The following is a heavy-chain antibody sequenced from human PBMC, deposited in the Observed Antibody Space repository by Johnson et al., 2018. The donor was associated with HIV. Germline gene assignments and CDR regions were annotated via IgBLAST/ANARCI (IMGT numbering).Heavy chain of an antibody. D-gene: IGHD7-27*01. CDR1: GFTFSSYD. Sequence: VQLVESGGGLVQPGGSLRLSCAASGFTFSSYDLHWVRQATGKGLEWVSAIGTAGSTYYADSVKGRFTISRDNSKNSLYLQMNSLRAEDTAVYYCARQLGSDAFDIWGQGTMVTVSS. CDR2: IGTAGST. J-gene: IGHJ3*02. CDR3: ARQLGSDAFDI. V-gene: IGHV3-13*01.